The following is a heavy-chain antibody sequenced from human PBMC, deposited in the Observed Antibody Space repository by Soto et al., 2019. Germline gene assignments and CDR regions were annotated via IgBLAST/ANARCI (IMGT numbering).Heavy chain of an antibody. Sequence: EVQLVESGGGLVQPGGSLRLSCATSGFTFSSYWMSWVRQAPGKGLEWVANIKQDGSEKYYVDSVKGRFTISGDNAKNSVYRQMNSLRAEDTAVYYCARVTRTWYSSGWHHYWGEGTLVTVSS. CDR2: IKQDGSEK. CDR1: GFTFSSYW. CDR3: ARVTRTWYSSGWHHY. D-gene: IGHD6-19*01. J-gene: IGHJ4*02. V-gene: IGHV3-7*04.